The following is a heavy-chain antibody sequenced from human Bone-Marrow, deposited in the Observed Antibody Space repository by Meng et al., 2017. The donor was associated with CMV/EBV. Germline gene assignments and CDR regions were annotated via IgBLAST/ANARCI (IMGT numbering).Heavy chain of an antibody. J-gene: IGHJ4*02. D-gene: IGHD3-3*01. V-gene: IGHV3-48*04. CDR1: GFTFSSYS. Sequence: GESLKISCAASGFTFSSYSMNWVRQAPGKGLEWVSYISSSSSTIYYADSVKGRFTISRDNAKNSLYLQMNSLRAEGTAVYYCARVGPSSYYDFWSGYLYWGQGTLVTVSS. CDR2: ISSSSSTI. CDR3: ARVGPSSYYDFWSGYLY.